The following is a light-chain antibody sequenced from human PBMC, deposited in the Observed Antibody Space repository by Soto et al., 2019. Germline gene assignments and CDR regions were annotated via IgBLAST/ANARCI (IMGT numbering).Light chain of an antibody. V-gene: IGLV2-14*01. J-gene: IGLJ1*01. CDR3: SSYTSSSPYV. CDR2: DVS. CDR1: SSDVGGYNY. Sequence: QSVLTQAASVSGPPGQSITISCTGTSSDVGGYNYVSWYQQHPGKAPKLMIYDVSNRPSGVSNRFSGSKSGNTASLTISGLQAEDEADYYCSSYTSSSPYVFGTGTKVTVL.